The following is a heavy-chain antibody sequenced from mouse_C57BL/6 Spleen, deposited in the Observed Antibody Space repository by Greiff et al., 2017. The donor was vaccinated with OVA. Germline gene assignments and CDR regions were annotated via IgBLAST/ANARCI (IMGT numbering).Heavy chain of an antibody. J-gene: IGHJ1*03. CDR3: ARDSNYPIWCFDV. Sequence: VQRVESGPELVKPGASVKISCKASGYAFSSSWMNWVKQRPGKGLEWIGRIYPGGGDNNYTGKFKGKATLTEDKSSSTAYMQLSSLTSEDTAVYFCARDSNYPIWCFDVWGTGTTLTVSS. CDR1: GYAFSSSW. CDR2: IYPGGGDN. V-gene: IGHV1-82*01. D-gene: IGHD2-5*01.